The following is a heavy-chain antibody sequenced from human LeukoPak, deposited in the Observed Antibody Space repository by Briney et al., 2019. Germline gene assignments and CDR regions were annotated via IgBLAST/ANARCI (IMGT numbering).Heavy chain of an antibody. J-gene: IGHJ4*02. Sequence: GGSLRLSCAASGFTFSSYGMHWVRQAPGKGLEWVAVIWYDGSNKYYADSVKGRFTISRDNSKNTLYLQMNSLRAEDTAVYYCARDRRGIAAAADDYWGQGTLVTVSS. CDR1: GFTFSSYG. D-gene: IGHD6-13*01. CDR3: ARDRRGIAAAADDY. CDR2: IWYDGSNK. V-gene: IGHV3-33*01.